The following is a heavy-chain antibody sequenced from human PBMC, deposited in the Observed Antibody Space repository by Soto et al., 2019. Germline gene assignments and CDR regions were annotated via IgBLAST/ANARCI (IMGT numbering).Heavy chain of an antibody. D-gene: IGHD6-13*01. J-gene: IGHJ6*02. CDR3: AAGAAAGSPSYDYGRGV. Sequence: QVQLVQSGAEVKKPGSSVKVSCKASGGTFNNYAFSWVRQAPGQGLEWMGGIIPFFGTANYAQKFQCRLTAAADASTSIAYMELKSLTSEDTAVYYCAAGAAAGSPSYDYGRGVWGQGTTVTVSS. CDR2: IIPFFGTA. CDR1: GGTFNNYA. V-gene: IGHV1-69*01.